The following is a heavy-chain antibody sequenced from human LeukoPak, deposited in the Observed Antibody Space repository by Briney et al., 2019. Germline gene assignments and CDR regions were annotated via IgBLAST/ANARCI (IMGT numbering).Heavy chain of an antibody. Sequence: GGSLRLSSAASGFTFSSYAMHWVRQAPGKGLEWVAVISYDGSNKYYADSVKGQFTISRDNSKNTLYLQMNSLRAEDTAVYYCARDRGWYSSSWNDAFDIWGQGTMVTVSS. V-gene: IGHV3-30-3*01. CDR1: GFTFSSYA. D-gene: IGHD6-13*01. CDR3: ARDRGWYSSSWNDAFDI. CDR2: ISYDGSNK. J-gene: IGHJ3*02.